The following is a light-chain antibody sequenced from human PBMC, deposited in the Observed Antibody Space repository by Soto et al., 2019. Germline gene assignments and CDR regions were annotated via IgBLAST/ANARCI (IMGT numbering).Light chain of an antibody. J-gene: IGKJ4*01. Sequence: EIVLMQSPGTLSLSPGERGTLSCRASQSVASSLAWYQQKPGQAPRLLIYDASNRATGIPDRFSGSGSGTDFTLTLSRLEPADFAVYYCQQYVNSPLTFGGGTKVEIK. CDR2: DAS. CDR3: QQYVNSPLT. CDR1: QSVASS. V-gene: IGKV3-20*01.